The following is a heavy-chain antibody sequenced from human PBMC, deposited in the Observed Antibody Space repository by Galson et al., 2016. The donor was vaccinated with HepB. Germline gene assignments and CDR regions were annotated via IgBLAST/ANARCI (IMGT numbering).Heavy chain of an antibody. V-gene: IGHV3-7*04. CDR3: TRNFDL. CDR1: GFTLGNYW. J-gene: IGHJ2*01. Sequence: LRLSCAASGFTLGNYWMNWARQAPGKGLEWLANIKKDGSEINYVDSVKGRFTISRDNAKNSLYLQMNSLRAEDTAPYYCTRNFDLWGRGTQVTVSS. CDR2: IKKDGSEI.